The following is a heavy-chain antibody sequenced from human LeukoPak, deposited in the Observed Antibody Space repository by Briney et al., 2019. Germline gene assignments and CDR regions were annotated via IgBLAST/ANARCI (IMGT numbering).Heavy chain of an antibody. Sequence: GGSLRLSCAASGFTFSSYSMNWVRQAPGKGLEWVSSISSSSSYIYYADSVKGRFTISRDNAKNSLYLQMNSLRAEDTALYYCARGEGDYGDYGSFDYWGQGTLVTVSS. CDR1: GFTFSSYS. CDR3: ARGEGDYGDYGSFDY. D-gene: IGHD4-17*01. V-gene: IGHV3-21*04. J-gene: IGHJ4*02. CDR2: ISSSSSYI.